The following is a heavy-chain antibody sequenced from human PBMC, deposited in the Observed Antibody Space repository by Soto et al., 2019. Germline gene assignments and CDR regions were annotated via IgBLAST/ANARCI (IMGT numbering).Heavy chain of an antibody. Sequence: GSLRLSCAASGFTFSNAWINWVRQAPGGGPEWVATISYDGNKKCSADSVKGRFTISRDNSNNTLYLQMNSLRPEDMAVYYCARRARPDFYYMDVWGKGTTVTVSS. CDR3: ARRARPDFYYMDV. J-gene: IGHJ6*03. D-gene: IGHD6-6*01. CDR2: ISYDGNKK. CDR1: GFTFSNAW. V-gene: IGHV3-30*03.